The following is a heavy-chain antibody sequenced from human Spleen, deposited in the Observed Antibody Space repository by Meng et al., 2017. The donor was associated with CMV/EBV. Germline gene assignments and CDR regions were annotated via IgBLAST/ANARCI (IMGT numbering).Heavy chain of an antibody. CDR2: ISGSGGST. V-gene: IGHV3-23*01. D-gene: IGHD2-2*01. Sequence: GGSLRLSCAASGFKFSIYAMSWVRQAPGKGLEWVSGISGSGGSTYYADSLKGQFTISRDNSKNTAYLQMNSLKTEDTAVYYCSRLDGADPTHYYYGMDVWGQGTTVTVSS. J-gene: IGHJ6*02. CDR3: SRLDGADPTHYYYGMDV. CDR1: GFKFSIYA.